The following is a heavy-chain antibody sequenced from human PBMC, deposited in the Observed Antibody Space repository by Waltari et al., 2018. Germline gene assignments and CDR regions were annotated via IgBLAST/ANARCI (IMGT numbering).Heavy chain of an antibody. J-gene: IGHJ6*02. CDR3: ARDGNDFWSGYFNYYYGMDV. D-gene: IGHD3-3*01. CDR1: GYTFTSYA. V-gene: IGHV7-4-1*02. Sequence: QVQLVQSGSELKKPGASVKVSCKASGYTFTSYAMNWVRQAPGQGLEWMGWINTNQGNPTYAQGFTGRFVFSFDTSVSTAYLQISSLKAEDTAVYYCARDGNDFWSGYFNYYYGMDVWGQGTTVTVSS. CDR2: INTNQGNP.